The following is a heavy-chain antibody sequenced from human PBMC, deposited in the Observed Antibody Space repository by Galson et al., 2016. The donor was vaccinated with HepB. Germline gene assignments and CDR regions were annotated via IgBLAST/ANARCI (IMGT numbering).Heavy chain of an antibody. CDR2: INPKTGGT. CDR3: ATDPLDY. J-gene: IGHJ4*02. V-gene: IGHV1-2*02. CDR1: GYTFTDYF. Sequence: SVKVSCKASGYTFTDYFLHWVRQAPGQGLEWMGWINPKTGGTNYAQKFQGRVTVTRDTSLNTAYMEVSSVRSDDTALYYCATDPLDYWGQGPLVTVSS.